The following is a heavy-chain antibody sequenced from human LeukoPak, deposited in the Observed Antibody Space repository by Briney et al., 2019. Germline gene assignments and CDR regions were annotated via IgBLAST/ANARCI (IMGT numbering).Heavy chain of an antibody. Sequence: PSETPSLTCAVYGGSFSGYYWSWIRQPPGKGLEWIGEINHSGSTNYNPSLKSRVTISVDTSKNQFSLKLSSVTAADTAVYYCARGIITMVRGVIITKGNWFDPWGQGTLVTVSS. V-gene: IGHV4-34*01. CDR2: INHSGST. CDR1: GGSFSGYY. J-gene: IGHJ5*02. D-gene: IGHD3-10*01. CDR3: ARGIITMVRGVIITKGNWFDP.